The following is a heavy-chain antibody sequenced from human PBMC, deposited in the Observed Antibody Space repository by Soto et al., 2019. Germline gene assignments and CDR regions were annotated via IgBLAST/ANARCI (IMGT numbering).Heavy chain of an antibody. CDR1: GGIFSSNA. J-gene: IGHJ4*02. V-gene: IGHV1-69*13. D-gene: IGHD5-18*01. Sequence: SVKVSCKASGGIFSSNAISWVRQXXXXXLEWMGGIIPQFSTPYYAQKFQGKITITADESTSTAYMELXXXXSEXXAVYFXVRDAVDTPMVYWGQGTLVTVSS. CDR3: VRDAVDTPMVY. CDR2: IIPQFSTP.